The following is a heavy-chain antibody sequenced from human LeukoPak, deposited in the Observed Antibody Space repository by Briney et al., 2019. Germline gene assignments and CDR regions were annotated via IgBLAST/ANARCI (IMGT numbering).Heavy chain of an antibody. J-gene: IGHJ4*02. CDR1: GGTFSSYA. D-gene: IGHD3-22*01. V-gene: IGHV1-69*04. CDR3: ARGVGSGSVDY. Sequence: ASVKVSCKASGGTFSSYAISWVRQAPGQGLEWMGRIIPILGIANYAQKFQGRVTITADKSTSTAYMELSSLRSEDTAVYYCARGVGSGSVDYWGQGTLVTVSS. CDR2: IIPILGIA.